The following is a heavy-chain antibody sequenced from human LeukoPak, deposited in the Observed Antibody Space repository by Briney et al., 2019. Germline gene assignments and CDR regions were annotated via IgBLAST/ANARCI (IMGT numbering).Heavy chain of an antibody. CDR1: GYTFTSYG. J-gene: IGHJ4*02. Sequence: ASVKVSCKASGYTFTSYGISWVRQAPGQGLEWMGWISAYNGNTNYAQKLQGGVTMTTDTSTSTAYMELRSLRSDDTAVYYCARVLFSMVRGVIPVPYYFDYWGQGTLVTVSS. D-gene: IGHD3-10*01. V-gene: IGHV1-18*01. CDR3: ARVLFSMVRGVIPVPYYFDY. CDR2: ISAYNGNT.